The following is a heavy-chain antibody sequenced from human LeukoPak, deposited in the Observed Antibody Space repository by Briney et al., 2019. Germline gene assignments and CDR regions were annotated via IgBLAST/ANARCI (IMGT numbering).Heavy chain of an antibody. Sequence: SQTLSLTCAISGDSVSSNSAAWNWIRQSPSRGLEWLGRTYYRSKWYNDYAVSVKSRITINPDTSKNQFSLQLNSVTPEDTAVYYCARAIVATNRVYYYYMDVWGKGTTVTVSS. CDR2: TYYRSKWYN. CDR3: ARAIVATNRVYYYYMDV. J-gene: IGHJ6*03. D-gene: IGHD5-12*01. CDR1: GDSVSSNSAA. V-gene: IGHV6-1*01.